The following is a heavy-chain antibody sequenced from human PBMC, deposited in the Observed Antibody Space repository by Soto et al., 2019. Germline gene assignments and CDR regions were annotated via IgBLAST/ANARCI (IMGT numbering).Heavy chain of an antibody. CDR1: GFTFSTYS. Sequence: EVQLVESGGGLVQPGGSLRLSCAASGFTFSTYSMNWVRQAPGKGLEWMSFISASGDAIYYADSVRGRFTISRDNAESSLYLQVNSLRDEDTAVYDCARLYSTSSVNRWFDPWGQGTLVTVSS. J-gene: IGHJ5*02. D-gene: IGHD6-6*01. CDR2: ISASGDAI. CDR3: ARLYSTSSVNRWFDP. V-gene: IGHV3-48*02.